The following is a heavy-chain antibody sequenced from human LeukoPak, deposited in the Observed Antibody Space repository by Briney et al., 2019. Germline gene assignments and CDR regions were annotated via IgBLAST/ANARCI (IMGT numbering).Heavy chain of an antibody. D-gene: IGHD1-26*01. CDR2: IHPGDSDT. V-gene: IGHV5-51*01. J-gene: IGHJ4*02. CDR1: GYSFTNFW. Sequence: GESLKISFKGSGYSFTNFWIGWVRQMPGKGLEWMGIIHPGDSDTRYSPSFQGQVTISADKSISTAYLQRNSLKASDTAMYYCARRSGSYFDYWGQGTLVTVSS. CDR3: ARRSGSYFDY.